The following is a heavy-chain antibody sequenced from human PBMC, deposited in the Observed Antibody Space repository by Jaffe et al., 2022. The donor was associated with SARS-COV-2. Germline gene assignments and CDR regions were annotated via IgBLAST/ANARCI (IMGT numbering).Heavy chain of an antibody. D-gene: IGHD5-18*01. CDR2: IKSKTDGGTT. CDR3: TTDPHWGDTAMVAY. V-gene: IGHV3-15*01. Sequence: EVQLVESGGGLVKPGGSLRLSCAASGFTFSNAWMSWVRQAPGKGLEWVGRIKSKTDGGTTDYAAPVKGRFTISRDDSKNTLYLQMNSLKTEDTAVYYCTTDPHWGDTAMVAYWGQGTLVTVSS. CDR1: GFTFSNAW. J-gene: IGHJ4*02.